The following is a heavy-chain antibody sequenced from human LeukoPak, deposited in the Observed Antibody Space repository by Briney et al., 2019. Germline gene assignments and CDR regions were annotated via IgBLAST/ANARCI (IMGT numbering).Heavy chain of an antibody. V-gene: IGHV3-23*01. CDR3: AKSVFTMIVVAPGGLADY. CDR1: GFTFSSYG. Sequence: GGSLRLSCAASGFTFSSYGMSWVRQAPGKGLEWVSAISGSGGSTYYADSVKGRFTISRDNSKNTLYLQMNSLRAEDTAVYYCAKSVFTMIVVAPGGLADYWGQGTLVTVSS. CDR2: ISGSGGST. J-gene: IGHJ4*02. D-gene: IGHD3-22*01.